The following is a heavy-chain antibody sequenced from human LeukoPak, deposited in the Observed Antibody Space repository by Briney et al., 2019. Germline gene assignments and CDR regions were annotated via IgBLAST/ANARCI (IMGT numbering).Heavy chain of an antibody. V-gene: IGHV1-69*04. D-gene: IGHD2-15*01. CDR1: GGTFSSYA. J-gene: IGHJ6*02. CDR3: AIDSQYCSGGSCLPYYYYGMDV. CDR2: IIPILGIA. Sequence: EASVKVSCKASGGTFSSYAVSWVRQAPGQGLEWMGRIIPILGIANYAQKFQGRVMITADKSTGTAYTELSSLRSEDTAVYYCAIDSQYCSGGSCLPYYYYGMDVWGQGTTVTVSS.